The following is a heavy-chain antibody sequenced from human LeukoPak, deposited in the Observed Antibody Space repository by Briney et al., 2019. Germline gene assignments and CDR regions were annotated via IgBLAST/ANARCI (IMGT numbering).Heavy chain of an antibody. V-gene: IGHV3-23*01. CDR2: ISPGGGTT. Sequence: GGSLRLSCAASGFTFSSYAMSWVRQAPGKGLEWVASISPGGGTTYYADYVKGRFTISRDNAKNSLYLQMNSLRVEDTAVYYCARGGSSGSMIYWGQGTLVTVSS. D-gene: IGHD3-22*01. CDR3: ARGGSSGSMIY. CDR1: GFTFSSYA. J-gene: IGHJ4*02.